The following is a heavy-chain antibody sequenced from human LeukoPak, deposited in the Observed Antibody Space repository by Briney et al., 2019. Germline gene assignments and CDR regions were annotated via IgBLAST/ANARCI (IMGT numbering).Heavy chain of an antibody. Sequence: PSETLSLTCTVSGGSISSGDYYWRWIRQPPGKGLEWIGYIYYSGSTYYNPSLKSRVTISVDTSKNQFSLKLSSVTAADTAVYYCARDPQIVPEEGMDVWGQGTTVTVSS. J-gene: IGHJ6*02. CDR1: GGSISSGDYY. V-gene: IGHV4-30-4*01. D-gene: IGHD3-22*01. CDR3: ARDPQIVPEEGMDV. CDR2: IYYSGST.